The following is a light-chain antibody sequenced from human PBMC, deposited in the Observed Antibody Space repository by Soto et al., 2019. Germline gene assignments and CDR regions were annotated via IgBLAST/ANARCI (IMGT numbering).Light chain of an antibody. Sequence: DIQMTQSPFSLSASVGDRVTITCRASQGIRNYLGWFQQKPGEAPKRLIHATSSLEGGVPSRFSGSGSGTEFTLTISSQQPEDFATYYCLQHNSYPYTFGQGTKLEIK. CDR1: QGIRNY. CDR2: ATS. CDR3: LQHNSYPYT. J-gene: IGKJ2*01. V-gene: IGKV1-17*01.